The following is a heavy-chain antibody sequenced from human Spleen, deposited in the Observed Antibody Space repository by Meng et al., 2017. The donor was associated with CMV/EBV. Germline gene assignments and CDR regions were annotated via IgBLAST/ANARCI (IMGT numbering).Heavy chain of an antibody. D-gene: IGHD3-10*02. J-gene: IGHJ6*02. CDR3: ARSLGPGGYYYYGMDV. CDR2: ISSSSSYI. CDR1: GFTFSSYS. Sequence: GSLKISCAASGFTFSSYSMNWVRQAPGKGLEWVSSISSSSSYIYYADSVKGRFTISRDNAKNSLYLQMNSLRAEDTAVYYCARSLGPGGYYYYGMDVWGQGTTVTVSS. V-gene: IGHV3-21*01.